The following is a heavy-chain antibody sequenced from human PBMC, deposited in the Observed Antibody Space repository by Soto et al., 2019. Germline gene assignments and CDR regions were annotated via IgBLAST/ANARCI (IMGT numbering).Heavy chain of an antibody. D-gene: IGHD3-10*01. CDR2: IHHGGSS. Sequence: PSETLSLTCAVSGSSIGSSYYWGWIRQPPGKGLEWIGTIHHGGSSFYNPSLKSRVTMSVDTSKNQFSLKLSSVTAADTAVYYCARIGPTMVRSSFDYWGQGTLVTVSS. V-gene: IGHV4-38-2*01. CDR1: GSSIGSSYY. J-gene: IGHJ4*02. CDR3: ARIGPTMVRSSFDY.